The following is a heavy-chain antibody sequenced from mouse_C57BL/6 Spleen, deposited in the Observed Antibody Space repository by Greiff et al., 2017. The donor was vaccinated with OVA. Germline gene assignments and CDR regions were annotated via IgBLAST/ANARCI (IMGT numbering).Heavy chain of an antibody. CDR3: AREGGFDY. Sequence: VQLQQSGPELVKPGASVKISCKASGYTFTDYYMNWVKQSHGKSLEWIGDTNPNNGGTSYNQKFKGKATLTVDKSSSTAYMELRSLTSEDSAVYYCAREGGFDYWGQGTTLTVSS. CDR2: TNPNNGGT. CDR1: GYTFTDYY. V-gene: IGHV1-26*01. J-gene: IGHJ2*01.